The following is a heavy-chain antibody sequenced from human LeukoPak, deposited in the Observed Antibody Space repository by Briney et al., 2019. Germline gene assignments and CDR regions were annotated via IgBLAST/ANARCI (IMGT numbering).Heavy chain of an antibody. D-gene: IGHD6-13*01. Sequence: PSGTLSLTCAVYGGSFSGYYWSWIRQPPGKGREWIGEINHSGSTNYNPSLKSRVTISVDTSKNQFSLKLSSVTAADTAVYYCARGRTPGGSSWYSATFYYYYMDVWGKGTTVTVSS. V-gene: IGHV4-34*01. CDR2: INHSGST. CDR1: GGSFSGYY. CDR3: ARGRTPGGSSWYSATFYYYYMDV. J-gene: IGHJ6*03.